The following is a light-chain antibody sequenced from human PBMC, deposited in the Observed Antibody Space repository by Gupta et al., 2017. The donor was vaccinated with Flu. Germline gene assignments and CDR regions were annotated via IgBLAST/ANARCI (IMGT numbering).Light chain of an antibody. CDR3: KQYDNLLFT. CDR2: YAS. Sequence: IQMTHSPSSLSASVGDRVTITGQASQEISNYFNWYQQKPGKAPKILLYYASNLETGVPSMFSGSGCGTEFTITISSMMHEDIATYYCKQYDNLLFTFGPGTKVDIK. CDR1: QEISNY. V-gene: IGKV1-33*01. J-gene: IGKJ3*01.